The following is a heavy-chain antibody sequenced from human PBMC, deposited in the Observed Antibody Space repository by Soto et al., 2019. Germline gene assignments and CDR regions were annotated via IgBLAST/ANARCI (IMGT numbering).Heavy chain of an antibody. D-gene: IGHD6-19*01. J-gene: IGHJ4*02. CDR3: AKHGGYSNGWYFFY. Sequence: GGSLRLSCAASGFILSGSAMSWVRQAPGKGLEWVSGISGSGGSTYYADSVKGRFTISRDNSKNTLYLQMNSLRAEDTALYYCAKHGGYSNGWYFFYWGQGTLVTVSS. V-gene: IGHV3-23*01. CDR1: GFILSGSA. CDR2: ISGSGGST.